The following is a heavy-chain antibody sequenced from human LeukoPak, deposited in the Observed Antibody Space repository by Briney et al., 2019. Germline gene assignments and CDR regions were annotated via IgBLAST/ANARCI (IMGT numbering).Heavy chain of an antibody. J-gene: IGHJ4*02. CDR3: ARGGIAAAGNHVRYYFDY. CDR2: INTHTGNP. CDR1: GYTFTSYA. V-gene: IGHV7-4-1*02. Sequence: ASVKVSCKASGYTFTSYAMNWVRQAPGQGLEWMGWINTHTGNPTYAQGFTGRFVFSLDTSVSTAYLQISSLKAEDTAVYYCARGGIAAAGNHVRYYFDYWGQGTLVTVAS. D-gene: IGHD6-13*01.